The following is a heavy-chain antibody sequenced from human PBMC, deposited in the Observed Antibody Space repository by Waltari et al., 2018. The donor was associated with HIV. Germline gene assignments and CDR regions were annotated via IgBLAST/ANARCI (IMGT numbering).Heavy chain of an antibody. CDR3: ARAHMPISDREGDFYGMDV. V-gene: IGHV4-31*03. CDR2: IHYKGPT. Sequence: QVQLQESGPGLVKHSQTLSLTCTVSGGSISSGDYFWSWIRQVPGKGLEWIGYIHYKGPTNYNPSLKSRADISVDTPKNQFSLRLPSVTAADTALYYCARAHMPISDREGDFYGMDVWDQGP. D-gene: IGHD2-2*01. J-gene: IGHJ6*02. CDR1: GGSISSGDYF.